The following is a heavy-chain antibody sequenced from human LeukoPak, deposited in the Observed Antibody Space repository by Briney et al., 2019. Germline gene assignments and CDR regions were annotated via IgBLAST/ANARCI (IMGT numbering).Heavy chain of an antibody. J-gene: IGHJ3*02. Sequence: PSETLSLTCTVSGGSISSSSYYWGWIRQPPGKGLEWIGSIYYSGSTYYNPSLKSRVTISVDTSKNQFSLKLNSVTAADTAVYYCARLVRFYDSSGYWDAFDIWGQGTMVTVSS. CDR3: ARLVRFYDSSGYWDAFDI. V-gene: IGHV4-39*07. CDR2: IYYSGST. CDR1: GGSISSSSYY. D-gene: IGHD3-22*01.